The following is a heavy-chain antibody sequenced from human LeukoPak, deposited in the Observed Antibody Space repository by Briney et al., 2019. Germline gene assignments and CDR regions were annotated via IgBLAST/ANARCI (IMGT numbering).Heavy chain of an antibody. CDR2: ISSGSSSI. D-gene: IGHD6-6*01. CDR1: GFTFSSYE. V-gene: IGHV3-48*03. CDR3: ARGGIAARFAY. J-gene: IGHJ4*02. Sequence: GGSLRLSCAASGFTFSSYEMNWVLQAPGKGLEWVSYISSGSSSIFYADSVKGRFTISRDNSKNSLYLQMNSLRVEDTAVYYCARGGIAARFAYWGQGTLVTVSS.